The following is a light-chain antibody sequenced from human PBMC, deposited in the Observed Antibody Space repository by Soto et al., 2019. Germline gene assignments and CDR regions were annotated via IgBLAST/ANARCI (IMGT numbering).Light chain of an antibody. CDR3: SLYKSISTYV. CDR1: SSDIGSYNR. Sequence: QSVLTQPPSVSGSPGQSVTISCTGISSDIGSYNRVSWYQQPPGTAPKLMIYEVNNRPSGVPDRFSGSTSGNTASLTISGLQAEEGADYYCSLYKSISTYVFGTGTKVTV. V-gene: IGLV2-18*01. CDR2: EVN. J-gene: IGLJ1*01.